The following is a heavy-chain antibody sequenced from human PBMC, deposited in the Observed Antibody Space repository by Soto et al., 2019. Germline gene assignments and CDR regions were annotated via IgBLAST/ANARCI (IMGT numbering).Heavy chain of an antibody. V-gene: IGHV1-69*12. D-gene: IGHD5-18*01. CDR3: ARGRGYSYDYGLDV. CDR1: GDTFINYA. J-gene: IGHJ6*02. Sequence: QVQLVQSGAEVTKPGSSVKVSCTASGDTFINYAISWVRQAPGQGLEWMGGIIPIFGTANYAQKFQGRVTISADESTSTAYMELSSLRSEDTAVYYFARGRGYSYDYGLDVWGQGTTVTVSS. CDR2: IIPIFGTA.